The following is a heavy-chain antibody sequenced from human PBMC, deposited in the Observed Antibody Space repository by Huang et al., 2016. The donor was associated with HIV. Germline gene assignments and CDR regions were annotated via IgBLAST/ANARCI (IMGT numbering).Heavy chain of an antibody. D-gene: IGHD3-9*01. CDR1: GGTFNSYD. CDR2: IIPIVGRA. V-gene: IGHV1-69*13. Sequence: KPGSSVKVSCKTSGGTFNSYDISWVRQAPGQGLEWMGGIIPIVGRANYAQNFQGRITITADESTRTVYMELSSLRSEDTAMYYCARRYYDTLTGLFNYRDVWGKGTMVIVSS. CDR3: ARRYYDTLTGLFNYRDV. J-gene: IGHJ6*03.